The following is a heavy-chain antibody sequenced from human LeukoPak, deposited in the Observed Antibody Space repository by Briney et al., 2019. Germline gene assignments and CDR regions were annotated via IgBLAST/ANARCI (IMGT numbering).Heavy chain of an antibody. Sequence: PSQTLSLTCTVSGASVSGGNYYWSWIRQPAGTGLELIGRLYRNGNTDYNPSLKSRVTISVDTSKNQFSLKLSSVTAADTAVYYCARGGHNSITWSFVDWGQGTLVTVSS. D-gene: IGHD2/OR15-2a*01. J-gene: IGHJ4*02. CDR2: LYRNGNT. V-gene: IGHV4-61*02. CDR1: GASVSGGNYY. CDR3: ARGGHNSITWSFVD.